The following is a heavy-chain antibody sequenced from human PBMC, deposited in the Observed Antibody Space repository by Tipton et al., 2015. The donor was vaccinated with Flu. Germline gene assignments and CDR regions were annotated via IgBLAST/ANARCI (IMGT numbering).Heavy chain of an antibody. CDR1: GFTLAAYE. J-gene: IGHJ4*02. D-gene: IGHD2-15*01. Sequence: SLRLSCAASGFTLAAYEMIWVRQAPGKGLEWLSYIYTRGDSIYYADSVKGRFTISRDNAQNSLFLQMNNLRGEDTAVYYCARVAGGQQPKYYFDSWGQGTPVTASS. CDR2: IYTRGDSI. V-gene: IGHV3-48*03. CDR3: ARVAGGQQPKYYFDS.